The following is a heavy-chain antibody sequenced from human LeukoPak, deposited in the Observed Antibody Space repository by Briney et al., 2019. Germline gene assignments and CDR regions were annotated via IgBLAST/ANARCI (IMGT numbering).Heavy chain of an antibody. V-gene: IGHV1-2*06. CDR1: GYTFTGYY. CDR3: ARVGANPKGFDY. Sequence: ASVKVSCKASGYTFTGYYMHWVRQAPGQGLEWMGRINPNSGGTNYAQKFQGRVTMTRDTSISTAYMELSRLRSDDTAGYYCARVGANPKGFDYWRQAILLTVSS. D-gene: IGHD2-15*01. J-gene: IGHJ4*02. CDR2: INPNSGGT.